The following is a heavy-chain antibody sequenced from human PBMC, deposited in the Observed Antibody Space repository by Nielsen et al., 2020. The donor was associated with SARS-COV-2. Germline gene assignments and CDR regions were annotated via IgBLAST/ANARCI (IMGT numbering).Heavy chain of an antibody. CDR3: SGSSVFDY. J-gene: IGHJ4*02. Sequence: GESLKISCAASGFTFSSYAMHWVRQAPGKGLEWVAVISYDGSNKYYADSVKGRFTISRDNSKNTLYLQMNSLRAEDTAVYYCSGSSVFDYWGQGTLVTVSS. CDR2: ISYDGSNK. CDR1: GFTFSSYA. V-gene: IGHV3-30-3*01. D-gene: IGHD1-26*01.